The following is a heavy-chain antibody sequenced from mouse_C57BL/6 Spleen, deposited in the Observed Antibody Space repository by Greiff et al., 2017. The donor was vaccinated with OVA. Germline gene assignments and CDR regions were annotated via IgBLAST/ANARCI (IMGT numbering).Heavy chain of an antibody. CDR1: GFTFSDYG. CDR3: ARGELRRYYFDY. CDR2: ISSGSSTI. V-gene: IGHV5-17*01. Sequence: DVMLVESGGGLVKPGGSLKLSCAASGFTFSDYGMHWVRQAPEKGLEWVAYISSGSSTIYYADTVKGRFTISRDNAKNTLFLQMTSLRSEDTAMYYCARGELRRYYFDYWGQGTTLTVSS. D-gene: IGHD1-1*01. J-gene: IGHJ2*01.